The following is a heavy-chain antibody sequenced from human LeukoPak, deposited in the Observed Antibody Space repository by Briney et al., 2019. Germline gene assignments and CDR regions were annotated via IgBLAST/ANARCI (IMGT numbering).Heavy chain of an antibody. CDR2: IYYSGST. V-gene: IGHV4-59*01. CDR3: ARNYDTSAYFRFDP. CDR1: GGSIRSYY. J-gene: IGHJ5*02. Sequence: PSETLSLTCTVSGGSIRSYYWSWIRQPPGKGLEWIGYIYYSGSTNYNPSLKSRITISVDTSKNQFSLKLSSVTAADTAVYYCARNYDTSAYFRFDPWGQGTLVTVSS. D-gene: IGHD3-22*01.